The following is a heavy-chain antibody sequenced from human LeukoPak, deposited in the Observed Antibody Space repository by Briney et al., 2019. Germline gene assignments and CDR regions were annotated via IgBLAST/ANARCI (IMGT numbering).Heavy chain of an antibody. V-gene: IGHV1-69*13. J-gene: IGHJ4*02. CDR1: GYSFTTYA. CDR3: ARGRKAYCGGDCYSADFDY. CDR2: IIPIFGTA. Sequence: SVKVSCKASGYSFTTYAISWVRQAPGQGLEWMGGIIPIFGTANYAQKFQGRVTITADESTSTAYMELSSLRSEDTAVYYCARGRKAYCGGDCYSADFDYWGQGTLVTVSS. D-gene: IGHD2-21*02.